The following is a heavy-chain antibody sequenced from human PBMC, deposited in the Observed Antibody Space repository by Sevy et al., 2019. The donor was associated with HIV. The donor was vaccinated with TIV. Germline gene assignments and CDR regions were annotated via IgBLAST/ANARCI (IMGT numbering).Heavy chain of an antibody. J-gene: IGHJ6*02. CDR1: GFTFSSYS. CDR2: ISSSSSYI. V-gene: IGHV3-21*01. CDR3: ARVVTTATGRGMDV. Sequence: GGSLRLSCAASGFTFSSYSMNWVRQAPGKGLEWVSSISSSSSYIYYADSVKGRFTISRDNAKNSLYLQMNSLRAEDTAEYYCARVVTTATGRGMDVWGQGTTVTVSS. D-gene: IGHD4-17*01.